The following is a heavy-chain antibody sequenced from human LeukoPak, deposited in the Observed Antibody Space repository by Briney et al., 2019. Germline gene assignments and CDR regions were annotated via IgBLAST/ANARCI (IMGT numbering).Heavy chain of an antibody. V-gene: IGHV3-66*01. D-gene: IGHD1-26*01. CDR2: IYSGGST. J-gene: IGHJ6*02. CDR3: ASAVSGSYFHYGMDV. CDR1: GFTVSINY. Sequence: QSGGSLRLSCAASGFTVSINYMSWVRQAPGKGLEWVSVIYSGGSTYYADSVKGRFTISRDNSKNTLYLQMNSLRAEDTAVYYCASAVSGSYFHYGMDVWGQGTTVTVSS.